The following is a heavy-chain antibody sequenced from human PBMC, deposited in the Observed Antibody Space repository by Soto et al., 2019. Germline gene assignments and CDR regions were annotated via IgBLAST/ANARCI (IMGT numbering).Heavy chain of an antibody. CDR1: GFTFTNYA. J-gene: IGHJ6*02. Sequence: GYLRLSCAASGFTFTNYAMKWIRQAPGKGLEWVSAISGTGGSTYHADSVEGRFTISRDNSKNMLYLQMNSLRAEDTAVYYCAKGSRSTSWLVRDYYYGMDVWGQGTTVTVSS. D-gene: IGHD2-2*01. CDR3: AKGSRSTSWLVRDYYYGMDV. V-gene: IGHV3-23*01. CDR2: ISGTGGST.